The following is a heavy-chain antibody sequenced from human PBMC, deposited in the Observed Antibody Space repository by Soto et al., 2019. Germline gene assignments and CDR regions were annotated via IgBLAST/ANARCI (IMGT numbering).Heavy chain of an antibody. Sequence: GASVKVSCKASGYTFTSYDINWVRQAAGQGLEWMGWMNPNSGNTGYAQKFQGRVTMTRNTSISTAYMELSSLRSEDTAVYYCARGNRPYYDFWSGSNWFDPWGQGTLVTVSS. V-gene: IGHV1-8*01. CDR1: GYTFTSYD. CDR3: ARGNRPYYDFWSGSNWFDP. D-gene: IGHD3-3*01. CDR2: MNPNSGNT. J-gene: IGHJ5*02.